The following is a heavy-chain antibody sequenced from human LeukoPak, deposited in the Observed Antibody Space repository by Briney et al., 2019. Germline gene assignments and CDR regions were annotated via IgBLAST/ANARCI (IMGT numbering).Heavy chain of an antibody. J-gene: IGHJ6*02. CDR3: ARDRGCSGGSCYYGPYYYYGMDV. Sequence: GGSLRLSCAASGFTFSSYAMSWVRQAPGKGLEWVSAISGSGGSTYYADSVKGRFTISRDNSKNTLYLQMNSLRAEDTAVYYCARDRGCSGGSCYYGPYYYYGMDVWGQGTTVTVSS. D-gene: IGHD2-15*01. CDR2: ISGSGGST. CDR1: GFTFSSYA. V-gene: IGHV3-23*01.